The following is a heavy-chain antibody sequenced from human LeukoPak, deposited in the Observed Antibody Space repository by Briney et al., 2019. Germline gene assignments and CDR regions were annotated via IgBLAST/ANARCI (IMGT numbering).Heavy chain of an antibody. Sequence: GRSLRLSCAASGFTFSSYAMHWVRQAPGKGLEWVSAISGSGGSTYYADSVKGRFTISRDNSKNTLYLQMNSLRAEDTAVYYCAKEIAVAGTGFDYWGQGTLVTVSS. J-gene: IGHJ4*02. V-gene: IGHV3-23*01. CDR3: AKEIAVAGTGFDY. CDR2: ISGSGGST. CDR1: GFTFSSYA. D-gene: IGHD6-19*01.